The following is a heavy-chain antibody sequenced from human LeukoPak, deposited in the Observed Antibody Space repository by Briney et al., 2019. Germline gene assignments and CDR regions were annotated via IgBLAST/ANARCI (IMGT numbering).Heavy chain of an antibody. V-gene: IGHV4-34*01. J-gene: IGHJ4*02. CDR2: ITHSGST. Sequence: SETLSLTCAVYGGSVSGYYWSWIRQSPGKGLEWIGEITHSGSTNCNPSLKSRVTISVDTSKNQFSLKLSSVAAADTAVYSCARHGSTVTTAFDYWGQGTLVTVSS. CDR3: ARHGSTVTTAFDY. CDR1: GGSVSGYY. D-gene: IGHD4-17*01.